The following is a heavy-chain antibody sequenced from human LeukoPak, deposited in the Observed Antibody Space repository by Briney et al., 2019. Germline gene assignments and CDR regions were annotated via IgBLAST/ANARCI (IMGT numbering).Heavy chain of an antibody. Sequence: ASVKVSCKASGYTFTSYGISWVRQAPGQGLEWMGWISAYNGNTNYAQKLQGRVTMTTDTPTSTAYMELRSLRSDDTAVYYCARDWNYDSSGYYPPLYFDYWGQGTLVTVSS. D-gene: IGHD3-22*01. CDR2: ISAYNGNT. CDR1: GYTFTSYG. CDR3: ARDWNYDSSGYYPPLYFDY. J-gene: IGHJ4*02. V-gene: IGHV1-18*01.